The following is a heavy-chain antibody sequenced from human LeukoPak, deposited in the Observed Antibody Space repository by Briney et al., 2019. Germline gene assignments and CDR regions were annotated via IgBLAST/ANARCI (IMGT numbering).Heavy chain of an antibody. CDR2: IYPGDSDT. CDR1: GYSFTSYW. CDR3: ARLASRQAYYYDSSGYSKFDP. J-gene: IGHJ5*02. Sequence: GESLKISCKGSGYSFTSYWIGWVRQMPGKGLEWMGIIYPGDSDTRYSPSFQGQVTTSADKSISTAYLQWSSLKASDTAMYYCARLASRQAYYYDSSGYSKFDPWGQGTLVTVSS. D-gene: IGHD3-22*01. V-gene: IGHV5-51*01.